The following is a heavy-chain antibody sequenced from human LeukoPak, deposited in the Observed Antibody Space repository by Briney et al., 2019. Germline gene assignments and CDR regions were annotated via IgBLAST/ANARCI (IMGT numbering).Heavy chain of an antibody. CDR2: IYTSGST. CDR3: ARVGEQQLGDDEAFDI. J-gene: IGHJ3*02. V-gene: IGHV4-61*02. CDR1: GGSISNGSSY. Sequence: PSETLSLTCTVSGGSISNGSSYWSWIRQPAGKGLEWIGRIYTSGSTNYNPSLKSRVTMSVDTSKNQFSLKLSSVTAADTAVYYCARVGEQQLGDDEAFDIWGQGTMVTVSS. D-gene: IGHD6-13*01.